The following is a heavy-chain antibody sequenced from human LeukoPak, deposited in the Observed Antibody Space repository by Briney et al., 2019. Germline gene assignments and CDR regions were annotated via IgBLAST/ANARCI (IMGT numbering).Heavy chain of an antibody. CDR1: GFTFSSYG. Sequence: GRSLRLSCAASGFTFSSYGTQWVRQAPGKGLEWVAVISYDGSNKYYADSVKGRFTISRYNSKNTLYLQMNSLRAEDTAVYYCAKVHGYSYGRFDYWGQGTLVTVSS. V-gene: IGHV3-30*18. CDR3: AKVHGYSYGRFDY. D-gene: IGHD5-18*01. CDR2: ISYDGSNK. J-gene: IGHJ4*02.